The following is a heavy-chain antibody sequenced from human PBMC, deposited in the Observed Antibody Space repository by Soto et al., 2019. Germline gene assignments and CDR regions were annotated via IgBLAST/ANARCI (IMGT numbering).Heavy chain of an antibody. CDR1: GLTFSSSA. V-gene: IGHV1-58*01. Sequence: QVHLVQSGPEVRKPGTSGKVSCKASGLTFSSSAVQWVRQARGQRLEWIGWIVVGSGSTKYAQQFQERVTITRDMSTSTAYMELSSLRSEDTAVYYCAAPPNRDAYNYGYWGQGTLVTVSS. CDR3: AAPPNRDAYNYGY. J-gene: IGHJ4*02. D-gene: IGHD5-12*01. CDR2: IVVGSGST.